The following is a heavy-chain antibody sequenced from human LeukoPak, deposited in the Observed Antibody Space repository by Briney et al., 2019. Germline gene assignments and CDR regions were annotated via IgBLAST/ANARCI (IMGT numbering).Heavy chain of an antibody. CDR1: GFTFSSYW. CDR3: ASDEGYCSGGSCLDLPPA. V-gene: IGHV3-7*01. CDR2: IKQDGSEK. J-gene: IGHJ5*02. Sequence: PGGSLRLSCAASGFTFSSYWMSWVRQAPGKGLEWVANIKQDGSEKYYVDSVKGRFTISRGNAKNSLYLQMNSLRAEDTAVYYCASDEGYCSGGSCLDLPPAWGQGTLVTVSS. D-gene: IGHD2-15*01.